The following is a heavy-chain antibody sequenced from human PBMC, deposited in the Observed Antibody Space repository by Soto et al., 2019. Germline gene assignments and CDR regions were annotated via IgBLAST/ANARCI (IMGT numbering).Heavy chain of an antibody. CDR3: ARDSSGDFWSGYYEGYYYYGMDV. J-gene: IGHJ6*02. CDR2: ISTYNGNT. V-gene: IGHV1-18*01. Sequence: ASVKVSCKASGYTFTSYGFSWVRQASGQGLEWMGWISTYNGNTNYAQKLQGRVTMTTDTFTNTAYMELRSLRSDDTAVYYCARDSSGDFWSGYYEGYYYYGMDVWGQGTMVTVSS. CDR1: GYTFTSYG. D-gene: IGHD3-3*01.